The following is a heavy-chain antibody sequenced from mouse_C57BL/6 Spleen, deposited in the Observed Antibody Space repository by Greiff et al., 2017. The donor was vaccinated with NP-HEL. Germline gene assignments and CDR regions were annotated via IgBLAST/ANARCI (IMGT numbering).Heavy chain of an antibody. CDR1: GYTFTSYG. J-gene: IGHJ2*01. D-gene: IGHD1-1*01. Sequence: QVQLQQSGAELARPGASVKLSCKASGYTFTSYGISWVKQRTGQGLEWIGEIYPRSGNTYYNEKFKGKATLTADKSSSTAYMELRSLTSDDSAVYFCARNYYGSSYYFDYWGQGTTLTVSS. CDR2: IYPRSGNT. V-gene: IGHV1-81*01. CDR3: ARNYYGSSYYFDY.